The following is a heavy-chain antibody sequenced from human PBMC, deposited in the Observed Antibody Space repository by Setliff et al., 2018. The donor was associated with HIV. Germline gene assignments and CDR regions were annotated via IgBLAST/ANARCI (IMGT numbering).Heavy chain of an antibody. CDR3: ARDRASFMVRGVMEAFDI. J-gene: IGHJ3*02. V-gene: IGHV7-4-1*02. CDR2: INTNTGNP. CDR1: GYTFTSYA. Sequence: ASVKVSCKASGYTFTSYAMNWVRQAPGQGLEWMGWINTNTGNPTYAQGFTGRFVFSLVTSVSTAYLQISSLKAEDTAVYYCARDRASFMVRGVMEAFDIWGQGTMVTVSS. D-gene: IGHD3-10*01.